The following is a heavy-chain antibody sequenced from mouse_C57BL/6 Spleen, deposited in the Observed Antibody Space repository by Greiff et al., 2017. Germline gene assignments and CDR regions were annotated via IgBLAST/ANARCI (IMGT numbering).Heavy chain of an antibody. J-gene: IGHJ4*01. CDR1: GYTFTDYE. D-gene: IGHD2-1*01. V-gene: IGHV1-15*01. CDR3: TRRGLYYGNLFFYAMDY. CDR2: IAPETGGT. Sequence: VKLMESGAELVRPGASVTLSCKASGYTFTDYEMHWVKQTPVHGLEWIGAIAPETGGTAYNQKFKGKAILTADKSSSTAYMELRSLTSEDSAVYYCTRRGLYYGNLFFYAMDYWGQGTSVTVSS.